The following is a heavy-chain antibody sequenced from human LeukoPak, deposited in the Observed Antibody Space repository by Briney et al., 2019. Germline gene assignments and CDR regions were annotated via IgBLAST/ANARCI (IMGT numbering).Heavy chain of an antibody. CDR2: IYNSGNT. Sequence: TPSETLSLTCTVSGGSISHYYLTWLRQPPGKGLEWIGYIYNSGNTNYNPSLKSRATISADTSKNQFSLKLSSVTAADTAMYYCARGDFWSGYWDYWGQGILVTVSS. D-gene: IGHD3-3*01. V-gene: IGHV4-59*01. CDR3: ARGDFWSGYWDY. J-gene: IGHJ4*02. CDR1: GGSISHYY.